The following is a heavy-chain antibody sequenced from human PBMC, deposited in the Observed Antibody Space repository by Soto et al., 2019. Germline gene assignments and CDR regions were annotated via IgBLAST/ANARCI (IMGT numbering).Heavy chain of an antibody. V-gene: IGHV4-34*01. Sequence: SETLSLTCAVYGGSFSGYYWSWIRQPPGKGLEWIGSINYSGSTNYNPSLKSRVTISVDTSKNQFSLKLSSVTAADTAAYYCARHHERYYFDYWGQGTLVTVSS. J-gene: IGHJ4*02. CDR2: INYSGST. CDR1: GGSFSGYY. CDR3: ARHHERYYFDY.